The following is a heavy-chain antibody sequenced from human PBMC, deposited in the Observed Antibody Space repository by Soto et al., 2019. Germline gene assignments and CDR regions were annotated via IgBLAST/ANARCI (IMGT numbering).Heavy chain of an antibody. D-gene: IGHD3-22*01. V-gene: IGHV1-69*12. Sequence: QVQLVQSGAEVKKPGSSVKVSCKSSGGIFSNYAISWVRQAPGQGLEWMGGIIPRFGTANYTQMFQGRVTITADESTTTVYMELSSLRSEDTAMYYCARTVGYFDSRGHFRGYFDYWGQGTLVTVSS. CDR2: IIPRFGTA. CDR1: GGIFSNYA. J-gene: IGHJ4*02. CDR3: ARTVGYFDSRGHFRGYFDY.